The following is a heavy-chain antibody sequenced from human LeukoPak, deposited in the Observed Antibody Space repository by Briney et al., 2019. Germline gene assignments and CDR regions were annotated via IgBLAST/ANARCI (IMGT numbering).Heavy chain of an antibody. V-gene: IGHV3-21*01. CDR2: ISSSSSYI. D-gene: IGHD1-26*01. J-gene: IGHJ3*02. CDR1: GFTFSSYS. Sequence: PGGSLRLSCAASGFTFSSYSMNWVRQAPGKGLEWVSSISSSSSYIYYADSVKGRFTISRDNAKNSLYLQMNSLRAEDTAVYYCARDKFIVGALDAFDIWGQGTMVTASS. CDR3: ARDKFIVGALDAFDI.